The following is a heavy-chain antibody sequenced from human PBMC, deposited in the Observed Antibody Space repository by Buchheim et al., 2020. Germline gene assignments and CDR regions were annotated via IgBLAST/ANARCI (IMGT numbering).Heavy chain of an antibody. CDR3: ASAGYDFWSGSYNWFDP. J-gene: IGHJ5*02. CDR1: GGSISSSSYY. D-gene: IGHD3-3*01. Sequence: QLQLQESGPGLVKPSGTLSLTCTVSGGSISSSSYYWGWIRQPPGKGLEWIGSIYYSGSTYYNPSLKSRVTISVDTSKNQFSLKLSSVTAADTAVYYCASAGYDFWSGSYNWFDPWGQGTL. V-gene: IGHV4-39*01. CDR2: IYYSGST.